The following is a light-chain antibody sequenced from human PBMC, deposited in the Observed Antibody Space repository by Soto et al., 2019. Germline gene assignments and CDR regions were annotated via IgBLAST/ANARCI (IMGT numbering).Light chain of an antibody. CDR1: QSVSSY. J-gene: IGKJ1*01. Sequence: EIVFTQSPCTLSLSPGERATLSCRASQSVSSYLAWYQQKPGQAPRLLIYDASNRATGIPARFSGSGSGTDFTLTISSLEPEDSAVYYCQQYNSWLWTFGQGTKVDIK. V-gene: IGKV3-11*01. CDR2: DAS. CDR3: QQYNSWLWT.